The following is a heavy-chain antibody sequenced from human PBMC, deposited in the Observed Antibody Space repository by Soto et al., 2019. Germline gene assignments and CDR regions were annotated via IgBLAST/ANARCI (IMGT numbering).Heavy chain of an antibody. CDR3: AKGGQWLVRAIRYFDY. J-gene: IGHJ4*02. Sequence: GGSLRLSCAASGFTFSSYAMSWVRQAPGKGLEWVSAISGSGGSTYYADSVKGRFTISRDNSKNTLYLQMNSLRAEDTAVYYCAKGGQWLVRAIRYFDYWGQGTLVTV. CDR1: GFTFSSYA. V-gene: IGHV3-23*01. CDR2: ISGSGGST. D-gene: IGHD6-19*01.